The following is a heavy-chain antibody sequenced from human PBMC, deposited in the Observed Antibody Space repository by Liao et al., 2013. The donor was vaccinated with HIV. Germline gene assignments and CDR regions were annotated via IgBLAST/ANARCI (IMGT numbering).Heavy chain of an antibody. J-gene: IGHJ4*02. V-gene: IGHV4-39*07. CDR2: IYYSGST. Sequence: QLQLQESGPGLVKPSETLSLTCTVSGGSISSSHYYWGWIRQPPGKGLEWIGTIYYSGSTYYSPSLKSRVTISVDTSKNQFSLKLSSVTAADTAVYYCARGPYSGSFHRVFDYWGQGTLVTVSS. CDR1: GGSISSSHYY. D-gene: IGHD1-26*01. CDR3: ARGPYSGSFHRVFDY.